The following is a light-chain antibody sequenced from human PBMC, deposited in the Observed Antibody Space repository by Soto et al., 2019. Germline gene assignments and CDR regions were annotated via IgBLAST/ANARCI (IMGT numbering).Light chain of an antibody. CDR3: KQYNSYART. CDR2: KAS. V-gene: IGKV1-5*03. Sequence: DIQMTQSPSTLSASVGDRVTITCRASQSISSGLAWYQQKPGKAPKLLIYKASSLESGVPSRFSGSGSGTEFTLTISRLQPADFVTYYCKQYNSYARTFVLGTKVEIK. CDR1: QSISSG. J-gene: IGKJ1*01.